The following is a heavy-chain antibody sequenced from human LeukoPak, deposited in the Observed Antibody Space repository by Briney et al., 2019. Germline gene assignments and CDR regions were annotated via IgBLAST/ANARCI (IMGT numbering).Heavy chain of an antibody. CDR3: ARGLDAAAGLANFDY. Sequence: ASVKVSCKASGYTFTSYAMNWVRQAPGQGLEWMGWISGYNGNTNYAQKSEGRLTLTTDTATSTVYMELRNLRSDDTAVYYCARGLDAAAGLANFDYWGQGTLVTVSS. J-gene: IGHJ4*02. CDR2: ISGYNGNT. D-gene: IGHD6-25*01. V-gene: IGHV1-18*01. CDR1: GYTFTSYA.